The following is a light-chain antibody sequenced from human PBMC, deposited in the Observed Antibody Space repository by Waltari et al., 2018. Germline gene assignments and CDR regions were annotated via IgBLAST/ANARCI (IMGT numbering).Light chain of an antibody. CDR1: QSVSRT. J-gene: IGKJ1*01. Sequence: EMVLTQSPGTLSLSPGERATLSCRASQSVSRTLAWYQQKPGQAAMLLIYDASTRATCIPDRFSGSGSGTDFSLTISRLEPEDFAVYYCQKYGTLPATFGQGTKVEVK. CDR2: DAS. CDR3: QKYGTLPAT. V-gene: IGKV3-20*01.